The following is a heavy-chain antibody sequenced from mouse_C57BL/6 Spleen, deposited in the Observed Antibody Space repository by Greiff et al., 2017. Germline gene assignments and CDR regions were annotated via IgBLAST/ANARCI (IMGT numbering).Heavy chain of an antibody. CDR2: IYPGDGDT. J-gene: IGHJ4*01. V-gene: IGHV1-82*01. CDR3: AREGLGRGAMDY. CDR1: GYAFSSSW. Sequence: VQLQQSGPELVKPGASVKISCKASGYAFSSSWMNWVKQRPGKGLEWIGLIYPGDGDTNYNGKFKGKATLTADKSSSTAYMQLSSLTSEDSAVYFCAREGLGRGAMDYWGQGTSVTVSS. D-gene: IGHD4-1*01.